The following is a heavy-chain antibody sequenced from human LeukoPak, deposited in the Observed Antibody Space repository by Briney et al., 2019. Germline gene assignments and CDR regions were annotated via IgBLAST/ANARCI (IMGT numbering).Heavy chain of an antibody. J-gene: IGHJ6*03. D-gene: IGHD3-3*01. CDR2: IIPIFGTA. Sequence: SVKVSCKASGYTFTGYYMHWVRQAPGQGLEWKGGIIPIFGTANYAQKFQGRVTITTDESTSTAYMELRSLRSEDTAVYYCAIAAYDFWSGYYTGTGYYMDVWGKGTTVTVSS. CDR1: GYTFTGYY. V-gene: IGHV1-69*05. CDR3: AIAAYDFWSGYYTGTGYYMDV.